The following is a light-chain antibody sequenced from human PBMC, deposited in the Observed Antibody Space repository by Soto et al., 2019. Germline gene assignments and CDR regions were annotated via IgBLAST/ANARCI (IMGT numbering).Light chain of an antibody. V-gene: IGKV1-33*01. CDR3: QQYKSYPWT. CDR1: QDIRKY. CDR2: DAS. J-gene: IGKJ1*01. Sequence: IQMTQSPSSLSASVGDRVTITCQATQDIRKYLNWYQQKPGKAPKLLIYDASSLETGVPSRFSGSGSGTDFTFTISSLQPDDFATYYCQQYKSYPWTFGQGTKVDIK.